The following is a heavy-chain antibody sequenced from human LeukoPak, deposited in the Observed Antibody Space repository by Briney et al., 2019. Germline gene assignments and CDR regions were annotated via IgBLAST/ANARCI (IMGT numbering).Heavy chain of an antibody. CDR3: ARFVVGYDAFDI. V-gene: IGHV3-20*04. J-gene: IGHJ3*02. D-gene: IGHD2-15*01. Sequence: RSGGSLRLSSAASGFTFSSYAMSWVRQAPGKGLEWVSGINWNGGSTGYADSVKGRFTISRDNAKNSLYLQMNSLRAEDTALYYCARFVVGYDAFDIWGQGTMVTVSS. CDR2: INWNGGST. CDR1: GFTFSSYA.